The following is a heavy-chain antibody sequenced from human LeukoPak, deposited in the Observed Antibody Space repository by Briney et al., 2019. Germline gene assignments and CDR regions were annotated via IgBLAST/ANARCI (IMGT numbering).Heavy chain of an antibody. CDR1: GFTFSDYT. CDR3: ARVKMGATVSDYYYYYMDV. CDR2: ITSNGAYT. Sequence: PGGSLRLSCAASGFTFSDYTIHWVRQAPGKRLQSVSAITSNGAYTHYADSVKGRFTISRDNSRNAVLLQMGGLRIEDMAVYYCARVKMGATVSDYYYYYMDVWGKGTTVTVSS. D-gene: IGHD1-26*01. J-gene: IGHJ6*03. V-gene: IGHV3-64*02.